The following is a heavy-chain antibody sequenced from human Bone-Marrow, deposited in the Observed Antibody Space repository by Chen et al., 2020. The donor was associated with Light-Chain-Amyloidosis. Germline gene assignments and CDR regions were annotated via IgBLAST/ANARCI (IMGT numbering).Heavy chain of an antibody. CDR2: INLNSGDT. D-gene: IGHD3-3*01. CDR3: ARDFWVAGFTTTNWFDP. J-gene: IGHJ5*02. Sequence: QVQMVQSGAEVMKPGASVKVSCKTSGFTFTNYRIHWVRQAPGQGLEWMGWINLNSGDTKYAEKFQGRVTLTRDTSTTTSYMELSGLRSDDTALYYCARDFWVAGFTTTNWFDPWGQGTLITVSS. CDR1: GFTFTNYR. V-gene: IGHV1-2*02.